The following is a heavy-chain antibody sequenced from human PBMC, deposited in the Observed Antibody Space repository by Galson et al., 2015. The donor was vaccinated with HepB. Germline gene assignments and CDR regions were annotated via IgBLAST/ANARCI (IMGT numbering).Heavy chain of an antibody. CDR2: MNPNSGST. J-gene: IGHJ3*02. Sequence: SVKVSCKASGSTFTSYDINWVRQATGQGLEWMGWMNPNSGSTGYAQKFQGRVTMTRNTSISTAYMELSGLRSEDTAVYYCARADYCSGGSCYDAFDIWGQGTMVTVSS. CDR1: GSTFTSYD. D-gene: IGHD2-15*01. V-gene: IGHV1-8*01. CDR3: ARADYCSGGSCYDAFDI.